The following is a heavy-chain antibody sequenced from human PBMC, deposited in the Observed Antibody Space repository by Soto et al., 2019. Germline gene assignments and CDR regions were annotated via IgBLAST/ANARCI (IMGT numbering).Heavy chain of an antibody. J-gene: IGHJ5*02. CDR1: GGSISSYY. CDR2: IYYSGST. V-gene: IGHV4-59*01. CDR3: ARGRARIYYDTARPLNWFDP. D-gene: IGHD3-22*01. Sequence: SETLSLTCTVSGGSISSYYWSWIRQPPGKGLEWIGYIYYSGSTNYNPSLKSRVTISVDTSKNQFSLKLSSVTAADTAVYYCARGRARIYYDTARPLNWFDPWGQGTLVTVSS.